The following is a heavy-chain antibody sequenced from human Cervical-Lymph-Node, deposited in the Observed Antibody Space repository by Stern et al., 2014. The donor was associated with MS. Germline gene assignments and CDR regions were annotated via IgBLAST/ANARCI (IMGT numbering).Heavy chain of an antibody. CDR1: GYTFTSYS. V-gene: IGHV1-3*01. CDR2: INAGNGKT. Sequence: QVQLVQSGAEAKKPGASVKVSCKASGYTFTSYSMHWVRQAPGQRLEWMGWINAGNGKTKYSQKFQGRVTITRDTSASTDYMELSSLTSEDTALYYCARGNDRQYYYYGMDVWGQGTTVTVSS. CDR3: ARGNDRQYYYYGMDV. J-gene: IGHJ6*02.